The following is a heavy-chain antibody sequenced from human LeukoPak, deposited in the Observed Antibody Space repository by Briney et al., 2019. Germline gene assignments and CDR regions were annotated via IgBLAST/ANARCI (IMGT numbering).Heavy chain of an antibody. CDR2: IKQDGSEK. Sequence: GGSLRLSCAASGFTFSSYWMSWVRQAPGKGLEWVANIKQDGSEKYYVDSLKGRFTISRDNAKNSLYLKMNSLRAEDTAVYYCARKTYYDILTGYYFPALDIWGQGTMVTVSS. D-gene: IGHD3-9*01. J-gene: IGHJ3*02. CDR1: GFTFSSYW. CDR3: ARKTYYDILTGYYFPALDI. V-gene: IGHV3-7*01.